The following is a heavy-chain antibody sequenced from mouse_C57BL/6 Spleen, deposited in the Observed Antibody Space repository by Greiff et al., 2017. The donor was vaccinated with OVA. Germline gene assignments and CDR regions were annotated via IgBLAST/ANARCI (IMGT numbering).Heavy chain of an antibody. D-gene: IGHD1-1*01. Sequence: EVHLVESGGGLVKPGGSLKLSCAASGFTFSSYPMSWVRQTSEKRLEWVATISGGGGNTYYPDSVKGRFTISRDNAKNTLYLQLSSLRSEDTASYDCARQWFTTVVDKGGHCDDWGKGTTVTVSS. J-gene: IGHJ1*03. CDR2: ISGGGGNT. CDR1: GFTFSSYP. V-gene: IGHV5-9*01. CDR3: ARQWFTTVVDKGGHCDD.